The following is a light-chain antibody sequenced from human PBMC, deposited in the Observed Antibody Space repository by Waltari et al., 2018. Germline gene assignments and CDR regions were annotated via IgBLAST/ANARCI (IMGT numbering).Light chain of an antibody. Sequence: IQMTQSPSSLSAAVGDRVTITCQASQDISKWLNWYQHKPGKAPKLLIYDASNLQAGVPPRFSGSGSGTDFIFTISSLQPEDVATYYCQQYNNSPWTFGQGTKVEI. V-gene: IGKV1-33*01. J-gene: IGKJ1*01. CDR1: QDISKW. CDR3: QQYNNSPWT. CDR2: DAS.